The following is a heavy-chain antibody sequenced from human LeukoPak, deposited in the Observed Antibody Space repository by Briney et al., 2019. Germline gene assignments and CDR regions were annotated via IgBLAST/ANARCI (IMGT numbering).Heavy chain of an antibody. D-gene: IGHD2-15*01. V-gene: IGHV3-30*18. Sequence: RPGGSLRLSCAASGFTFSSYGMHWVRQAPGKGLEWVAVISYDGSNKYYADSVKGRFTISRDNSKNTLYLQMNSLRAEDTAVYYCGKATSKYGVVVAASDYWGQGTLVTVSS. CDR1: GFTFSSYG. CDR3: GKATSKYGVVVAASDY. CDR2: ISYDGSNK. J-gene: IGHJ4*02.